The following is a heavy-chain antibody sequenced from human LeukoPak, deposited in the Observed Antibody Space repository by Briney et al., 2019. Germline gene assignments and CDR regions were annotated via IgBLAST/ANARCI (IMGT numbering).Heavy chain of an antibody. CDR3: ARGGPRDGYDY. V-gene: IGHV3-21*01. J-gene: IGHJ4*02. CDR1: GGSFSGYY. D-gene: IGHD5-18*01. CDR2: ISSLSSYI. Sequence: ETLSLTCAVYGGSFSGYYWSWIRQPPGKGLEWVSSISSLSSYIYYADSLKGRFTISRDNAKNSLYLQMNSLRAEDTAVYYCARGGPRDGYDYWGQGTLVTVSS.